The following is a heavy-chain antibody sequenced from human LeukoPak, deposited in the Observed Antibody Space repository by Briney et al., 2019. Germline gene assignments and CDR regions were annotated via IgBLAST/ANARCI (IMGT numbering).Heavy chain of an antibody. J-gene: IGHJ1*01. CDR2: IYYSGST. Sequence: PSETLSLACTVSGGSISSSSYYWGWIRQPPGKGLEWIGSIYYSGSTYYNPSLKSRVTISVDTSKNQFSLKLSSVTAADTAVYYCARGGYSCYEYFQHWGQGTLVTVSS. CDR3: ARGGYSCYEYFQH. V-gene: IGHV4-39*01. D-gene: IGHD5-18*01. CDR1: GGSISSSSYY.